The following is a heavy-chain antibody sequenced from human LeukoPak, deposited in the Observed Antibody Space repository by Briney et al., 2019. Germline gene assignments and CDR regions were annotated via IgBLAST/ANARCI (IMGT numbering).Heavy chain of an antibody. Sequence: PGGSLRLSCVASGFTFSASYMTWVRQPPGKGLEWLSYISGNSGDINYADSVKGRFTVSRDNAKNSLYLQMNSLRVEDTAVYYCARYPRTVRIWGQGTLVTVSS. CDR2: ISGNSGDI. D-gene: IGHD1-1*01. J-gene: IGHJ4*02. V-gene: IGHV3-11*06. CDR3: ARYPRTVRI. CDR1: GFTFSASY.